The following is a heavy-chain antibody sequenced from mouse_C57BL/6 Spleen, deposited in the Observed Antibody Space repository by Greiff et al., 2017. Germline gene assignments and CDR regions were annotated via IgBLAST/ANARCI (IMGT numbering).Heavy chain of an antibody. D-gene: IGHD2-4*01. V-gene: IGHV1-39*01. J-gene: IGHJ1*03. CDR3: AKCDYGVGYWYFDV. Sequence: EVQVVESGPELVKPGASVKISCKASGYSFTDYNMNWVKQSNGKSLEWIGVINPNYGTTSYNQKFKGKATLTVDQSSSTAYMQLNSLTSEDSAVYYCAKCDYGVGYWYFDVWGTGTTVTVSS. CDR1: GYSFTDYN. CDR2: INPNYGTT.